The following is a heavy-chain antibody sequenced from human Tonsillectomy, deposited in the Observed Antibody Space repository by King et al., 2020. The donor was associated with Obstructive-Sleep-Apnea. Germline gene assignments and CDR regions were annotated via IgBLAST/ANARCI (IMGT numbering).Heavy chain of an antibody. CDR3: ARASWSKISHDY. CDR2: IYYSGSS. D-gene: IGHD2-15*01. J-gene: IGHJ4*02. V-gene: IGHV4-30-4*01. Sequence: VQLQESGPGLVKPSQTLSLTCTVSGGSISSGDYYWSWIRQPPGKGLEWIGDIYYSGSSYYNPSLKSRVTISVDTSKNQFPLKLSSVAAADTAVYYCARASWSKISHDYWGQGTLVTVSS. CDR1: GGSISSGDYY.